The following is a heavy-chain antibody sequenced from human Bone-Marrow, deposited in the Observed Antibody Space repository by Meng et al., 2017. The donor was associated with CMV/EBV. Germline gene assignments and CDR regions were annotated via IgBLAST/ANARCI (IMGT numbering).Heavy chain of an antibody. CDR2: IIPTLGKT. V-gene: IGHV1-69*08. CDR1: GLTFSSYT. CDR3: ARGREAEMATIGEYFDY. D-gene: IGHD5-24*01. J-gene: IGHJ4*02. Sequence: SVKVSCKASGLTFSSYTISWVRQAPGQGLEWMGRIIPTLGKTNYAQKFQGRVTITADKSTSTAYMELSSLRSEDTAVYYCARGREAEMATIGEYFDYWGQGTLVTVSS.